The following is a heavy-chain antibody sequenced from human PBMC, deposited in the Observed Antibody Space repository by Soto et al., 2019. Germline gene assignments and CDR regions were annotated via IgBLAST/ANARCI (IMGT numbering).Heavy chain of an antibody. V-gene: IGHV3-15*01. CDR1: GFTFSNVW. Sequence: VQLVESGGGLVKPGGSLRLSCAASGFTFSNVWMSWVRQAPGKGLEWVGRIKNKVDGGITDYAAPVRSRIFISRDDSKSTVYLQMSSLKIEDAAVYYCTTNDAFDIWGQGTMVTVSS. CDR3: TTNDAFDI. CDR2: IKNKVDGGIT. J-gene: IGHJ3*02.